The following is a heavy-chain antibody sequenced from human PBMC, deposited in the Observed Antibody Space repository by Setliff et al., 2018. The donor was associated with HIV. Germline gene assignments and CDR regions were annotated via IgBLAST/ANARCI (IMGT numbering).Heavy chain of an antibody. CDR2: IKQDGTDK. V-gene: IGHV3-7*01. Sequence: SLRLSCAASGFTFSDYWMSWVRQAPGKGLEWVANIKQDGTDKYYVDSVRGRFTISRDNARNSLSLQMNSLRAEDTAVYYCARNRHYYDSSGFGYYYYYMDVWGKGTTVTVSS. D-gene: IGHD3-22*01. J-gene: IGHJ6*03. CDR1: GFTFSDYW. CDR3: ARNRHYYDSSGFGYYYYYMDV.